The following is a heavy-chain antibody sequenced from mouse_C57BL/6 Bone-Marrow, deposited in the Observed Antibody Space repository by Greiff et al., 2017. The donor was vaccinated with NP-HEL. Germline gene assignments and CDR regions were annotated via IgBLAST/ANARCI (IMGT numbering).Heavy chain of an antibody. V-gene: IGHV1-81*01. CDR1: GYTFTSYG. CDR3: AREDYGSSAAY. J-gene: IGHJ3*01. D-gene: IGHD1-1*01. CDR2: IYPRSGNT. Sequence: VQLQESGAELARPGASVKLSCKASGYTFTSYGISWVKQRTGQGLEWIGEIYPRSGNTYYNEKFKGKATLTADKSSSTAYMELRSLTSEDSAVYFCAREDYGSSAAYWGQGTLVTVSA.